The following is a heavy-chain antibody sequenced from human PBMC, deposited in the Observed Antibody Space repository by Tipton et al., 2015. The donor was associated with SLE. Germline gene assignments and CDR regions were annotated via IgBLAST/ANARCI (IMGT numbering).Heavy chain of an antibody. CDR2: IYYGGST. CDR3: ARGTGEGNDAFDI. CDR1: GGSISSHY. Sequence: TLSLTCTVSGGSISSHYWSWIRQPPGKGLEWIGYIYYGGSTNYNPSLKSRVTISVDTSKNQFSLKLSSVTAADTAVYYCARGTGEGNDAFDIWGQGTMVTVSS. J-gene: IGHJ3*02. V-gene: IGHV4-59*11. D-gene: IGHD7-27*01.